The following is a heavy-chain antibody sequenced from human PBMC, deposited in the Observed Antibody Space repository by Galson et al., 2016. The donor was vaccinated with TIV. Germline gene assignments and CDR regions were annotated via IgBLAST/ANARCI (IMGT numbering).Heavy chain of an antibody. CDR2: MNPNSGNT. CDR3: ARSGDYGDY. V-gene: IGHV1-8*02. Sequence: VKVSCKASGYTFTSYDINWVRQATGQGLEWMGWMNPNSGNTDYAQKFRGRVTMTRNTSVRTAYMELSSLRSEDTAVYYCARSGDYGDYWGQGTLVTVSS. D-gene: IGHD4-17*01. J-gene: IGHJ4*02. CDR1: GYTFTSYD.